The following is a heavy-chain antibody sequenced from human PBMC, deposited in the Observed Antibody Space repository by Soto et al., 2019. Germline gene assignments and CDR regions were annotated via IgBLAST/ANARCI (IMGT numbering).Heavy chain of an antibody. Sequence: QVQLQESGPGLVKPSGTLSLTCAVSGGSISSSNWWSWVRQPPGKGLEWIGEIYHSGSTNYNPSLKSRVTISVDKSKNQFSLKLSSVTAADTAVYYCARDREGDCSSTSCYTDAFDIWGQGTMVTVSS. D-gene: IGHD2-2*02. CDR2: IYHSGST. CDR3: ARDREGDCSSTSCYTDAFDI. CDR1: GGSISSSNW. V-gene: IGHV4-4*02. J-gene: IGHJ3*02.